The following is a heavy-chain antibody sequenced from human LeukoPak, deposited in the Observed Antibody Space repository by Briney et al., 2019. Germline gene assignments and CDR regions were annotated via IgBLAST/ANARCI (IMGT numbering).Heavy chain of an antibody. CDR2: MNPNSGNT. D-gene: IGHD3-10*01. V-gene: IGHV1-8*01. CDR3: ARAEHAPLWFGESTHYYYYYYMDV. J-gene: IGHJ6*03. Sequence: ASVKVSCKASGYTFTSYDINWVRQATGQGLEWRGWMNPNSGNTGYAQKFQGRVTMTMNTSISTAYMELSSLRSEDTAVYYCARAEHAPLWFGESTHYYYYYYMDVWGKGTTVTISS. CDR1: GYTFTSYD.